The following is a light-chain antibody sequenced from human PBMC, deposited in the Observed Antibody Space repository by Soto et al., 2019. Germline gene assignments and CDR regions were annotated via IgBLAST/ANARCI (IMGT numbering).Light chain of an antibody. V-gene: IGKV1-39*01. Sequence: DVHMTQSPSSLSASVGDSVTVTCQASPSINDYLNWYQQRPGKAPKLLIYGASILQRGVPSRFSGSGSGTHFTLTITNLQPEDSGTYYCQQNYNSWTFGQGTKVEI. CDR2: GAS. J-gene: IGKJ1*01. CDR1: PSINDY. CDR3: QQNYNSWT.